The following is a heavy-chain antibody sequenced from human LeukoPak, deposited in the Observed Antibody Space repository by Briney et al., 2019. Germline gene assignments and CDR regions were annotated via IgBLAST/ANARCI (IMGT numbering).Heavy chain of an antibody. V-gene: IGHV3-23*01. CDR2: ISGSGGST. CDR3: ATKGYCSSTSCHVVYYYYGMDV. CDR1: GFTFSSYA. Sequence: GGSLRLSCAASGFTFSSYAMSWVRQAPGKGLEWVSAISGSGGSTYYADSVKGRFTISRDNSKNTLYLQMNSLRAEDTAVYYCATKGYCSSTSCHVVYYYYGMDVWGQGTTVTVSS. J-gene: IGHJ6*02. D-gene: IGHD2-2*01.